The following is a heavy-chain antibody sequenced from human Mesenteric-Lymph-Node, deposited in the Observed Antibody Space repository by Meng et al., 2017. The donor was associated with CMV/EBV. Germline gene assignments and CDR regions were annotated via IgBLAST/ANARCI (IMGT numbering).Heavy chain of an antibody. J-gene: IGHJ4*02. D-gene: IGHD5-12*01. CDR1: GGSISSYY. Sequence: SETLSLTCTVSGGSISSYYWSWIRQPPGKGLEWIGYIYYSGSTNYNPSLKSRVTISVDTSKNQFSLKLSSVTAADTAVYYCARAGGYTSPLGYWGQGTLVTVSS. CDR3: ARAGGYTSPLGY. V-gene: IGHV4-59*01. CDR2: IYYSGST.